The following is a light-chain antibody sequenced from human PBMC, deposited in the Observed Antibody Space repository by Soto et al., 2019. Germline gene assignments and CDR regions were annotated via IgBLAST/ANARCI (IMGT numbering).Light chain of an antibody. CDR3: QQYLNFPIT. V-gene: IGKV1-5*03. CDR2: QAS. CDR1: QSIINW. J-gene: IGKJ5*01. Sequence: DIQMTQSPSILSASVGDRVTITCRASQSIINWLAWYQQKPGKAPRFLIHQASVLETGVPSRFSGSGSETEFALTINSLQPDDFGVYYCQQYLNFPITFGQGTRLEIK.